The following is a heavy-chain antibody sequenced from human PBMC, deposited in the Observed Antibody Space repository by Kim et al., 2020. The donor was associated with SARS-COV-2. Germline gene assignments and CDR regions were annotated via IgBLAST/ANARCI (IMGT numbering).Heavy chain of an antibody. D-gene: IGHD6-19*01. J-gene: IGHJ4*02. CDR2: YS. Sequence: YSSYAVSVKGRITINPATSKNQFSLQLKSVTPEDTAVYYCARTDSGYIDYWGQGTLVTVSS. CDR3: ARTDSGYIDY. V-gene: IGHV6-1*01.